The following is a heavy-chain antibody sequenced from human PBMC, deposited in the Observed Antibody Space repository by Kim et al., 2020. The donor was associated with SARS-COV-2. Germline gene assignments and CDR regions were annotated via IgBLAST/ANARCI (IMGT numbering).Heavy chain of an antibody. CDR1: RFTFGDYA. V-gene: IGHV3-49*04. D-gene: IGHD3-10*01. CDR3: TAYYGSGVFGY. J-gene: IGHJ4*02. Sequence: GGSLRLSCTASRFTFGDYAMSWVRQAPGKGLEWVGFIRSKTYGGTTEYAASVKGRFTISREDSKSIAYLQMNSLRTEDTAVYYCTAYYGSGVFGYCGQGTLVTVSS. CDR2: IRSKTYGGTT.